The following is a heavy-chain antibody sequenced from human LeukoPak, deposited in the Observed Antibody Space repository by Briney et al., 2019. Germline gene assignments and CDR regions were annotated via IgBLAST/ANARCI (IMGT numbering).Heavy chain of an antibody. J-gene: IGHJ4*02. CDR1: GFIFSNYA. D-gene: IGHD4-17*01. V-gene: IGHV3-30*04. Sequence: GESLRLSCAASGFIFSNYAMHWVRQAPGKGLEWVAAISYDGNNKYDVDSVKGRFTISRDNSKNTLYLQMNSLRPEDSATYYCAKTIRTYGDYHTLDYWGQGTLVTVSP. CDR2: ISYDGNNK. CDR3: AKTIRTYGDYHTLDY.